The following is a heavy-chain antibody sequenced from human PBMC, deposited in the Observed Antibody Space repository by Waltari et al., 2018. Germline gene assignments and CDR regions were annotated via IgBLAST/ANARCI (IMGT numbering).Heavy chain of an antibody. Sequence: EVQLLESGGGLAQPGGSLRLSCEASGFTFSSNDMTWVREAAGKGLGWVSRIYSGGSTNYADSVKGRFTVSRDNSKNTLYLQMSNLRGEDTAVYYCAKGGDTGTYGFFDFWGQGTLVSVSS. J-gene: IGHJ4*02. CDR3: AKGGDTGTYGFFDF. CDR1: GFTFSSND. V-gene: IGHV3-23*03. CDR2: IYSGGST. D-gene: IGHD1-1*01.